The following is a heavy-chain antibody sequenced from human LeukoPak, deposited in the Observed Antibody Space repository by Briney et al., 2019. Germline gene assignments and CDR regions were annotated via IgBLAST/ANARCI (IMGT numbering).Heavy chain of an antibody. V-gene: IGHV3-21*04. D-gene: IGHD2-15*01. Sequence: GGSLRLSCAASGFTFSSYSMNWVRQAPGKGLEWVSSISSSSSYIYYADSVKGRSTISRDNAKNSLYLQMSSLRAEDTAVYYCAKGTLGYCSGGSCYSGYWGQGTLVTVSS. CDR1: GFTFSSYS. CDR2: ISSSSSYI. J-gene: IGHJ4*02. CDR3: AKGTLGYCSGGSCYSGY.